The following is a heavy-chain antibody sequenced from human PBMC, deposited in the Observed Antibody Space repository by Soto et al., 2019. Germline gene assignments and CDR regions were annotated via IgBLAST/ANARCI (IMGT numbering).Heavy chain of an antibody. CDR3: ARFGGWYGVWNWYFDV. CDR1: GFTFSSYS. V-gene: IGHV3-48*02. CDR2: ISSGSNTI. J-gene: IGHJ2*01. D-gene: IGHD6-19*01. Sequence: EVQLVESGGGLVQPGGSLRLSCAASGFTFSSYSMNCVRQAPGKGLAWVSYISSGSNTIYYADSVKGRFTISRDNAKNALYLQMNSLRDEDTAVYYCARFGGWYGVWNWYFDVWGRGTLVTVSS.